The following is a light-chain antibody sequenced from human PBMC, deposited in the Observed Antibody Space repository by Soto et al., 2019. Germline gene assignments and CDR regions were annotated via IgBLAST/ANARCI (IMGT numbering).Light chain of an antibody. Sequence: QSALTQPASVSGSPGQSIAISCTGSSSDVGIYNYVSWYQQHPGKVPKLIIYEVTNRPSGVSNRFSGSKSGNTASLTISWLQAEDDAEYTCSSYTTSSTRVFGTGTKLTVL. CDR3: SSYTTSSTRV. J-gene: IGLJ1*01. V-gene: IGLV2-14*01. CDR2: EVT. CDR1: SSDVGIYNY.